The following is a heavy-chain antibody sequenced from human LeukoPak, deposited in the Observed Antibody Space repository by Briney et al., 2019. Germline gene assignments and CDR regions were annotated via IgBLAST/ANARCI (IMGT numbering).Heavy chain of an antibody. CDR3: AKEYSGSFSPFPSYFDC. V-gene: IGHV3-30*18. J-gene: IGHJ4*02. D-gene: IGHD1-26*01. CDR1: GFTFSSCG. CDR2: ISYDGSNK. Sequence: GRSLRLSCAASGFTFSSCGMHWVRQAPGKGVEGVAVISYDGSNKYYADSVKGRFTISRDNSKNTLYLQMNSLGAEDTAVYYCAKEYSGSFSPFPSYFDCWGQGTLVTVSS.